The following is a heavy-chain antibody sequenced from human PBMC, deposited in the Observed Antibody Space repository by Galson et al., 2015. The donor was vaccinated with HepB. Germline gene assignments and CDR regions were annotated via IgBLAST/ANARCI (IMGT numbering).Heavy chain of an antibody. CDR1: GYTFTDYV. D-gene: IGHD3-3*01. CDR2: MNTNTGTP. Sequence: SVKVSCKASGYTFTDYVINWVRQAPGQGLEWMGWMNTNTGTPTYAPGFAGRFVFSLDTSVTTAFLQISSLETDDTAVYYCARSPLRFLDWLPYYDYYSTDVWGEGTTVTVSS. J-gene: IGHJ6*03. V-gene: IGHV7-4-1*02. CDR3: ARSPLRFLDWLPYYDYYSTDV.